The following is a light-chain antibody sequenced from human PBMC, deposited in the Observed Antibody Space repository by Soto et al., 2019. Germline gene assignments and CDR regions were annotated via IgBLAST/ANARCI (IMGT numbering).Light chain of an antibody. J-gene: IGKJ1*01. Sequence: DIQMTQSPSSLSASVGDRVTITCRASQGISNYLAWYQQKPGKVPKLLIYAASTLQSGVTSRFSGSGSGTDFTLTISSLQPEDVATYYCQTYNSAPRTFGQGTNVEIK. CDR1: QGISNY. CDR2: AAS. V-gene: IGKV1-27*01. CDR3: QTYNSAPRT.